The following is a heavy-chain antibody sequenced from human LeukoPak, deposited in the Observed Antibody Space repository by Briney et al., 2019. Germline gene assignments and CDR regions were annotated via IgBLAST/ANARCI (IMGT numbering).Heavy chain of an antibody. D-gene: IGHD5-24*01. CDR3: ATWLQIHF. CDR1: GGSIRGSDFY. V-gene: IGHV4-39*07. J-gene: IGHJ4*02. CDR2: ISSTGST. Sequence: MSSETLSLTCTVSGGSIRGSDFYWGWIRQPPGKGLEWIGTISSTGSTYYNASIKSRVTIAVDTSKNQFSLRLASVTTADTAVYYCATWLQIHFWGQGTLVTVSS.